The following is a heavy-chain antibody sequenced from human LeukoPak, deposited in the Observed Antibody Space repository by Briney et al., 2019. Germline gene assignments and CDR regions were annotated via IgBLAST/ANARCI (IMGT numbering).Heavy chain of an antibody. D-gene: IGHD6-6*01. Sequence: SETLSLTCTVSGGSISSYYWSWIRQPPGKGLEWIGYIYYSGSTNYNPSLKSRVTISVDTSKNQFSLKLSSVTAADTAVYYCARDVGSSSPHDYGMDVWGQGTTVTVSS. CDR1: GGSISSYY. J-gene: IGHJ6*02. CDR2: IYYSGST. CDR3: ARDVGSSSPHDYGMDV. V-gene: IGHV4-59*01.